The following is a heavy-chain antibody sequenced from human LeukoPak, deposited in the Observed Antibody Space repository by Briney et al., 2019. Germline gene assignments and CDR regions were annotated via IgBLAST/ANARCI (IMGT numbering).Heavy chain of an antibody. D-gene: IGHD3-10*01. CDR1: GFTFSSYT. J-gene: IGHJ5*02. CDR3: ARGLRGSGSSRRDYNWFDP. CDR2: ISGSGGST. V-gene: IGHV3-23*01. Sequence: GGSLRLSCAASGFTFSSYTMSWVRQAPGKGLEWVSAISGSGGSTYYADSVKGRFTISRDNSKNTLYLQMNSLRAEDTAVYYCARGLRGSGSSRRDYNWFDPWGQGTLVTVSS.